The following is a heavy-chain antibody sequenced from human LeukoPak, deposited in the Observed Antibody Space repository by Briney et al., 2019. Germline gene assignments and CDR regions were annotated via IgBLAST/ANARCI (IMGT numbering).Heavy chain of an antibody. Sequence: PSETLSLTCTGSGGSISSYYWSWIRQPPGKGLEWIGYIYYSGSTNYNPSLKSRVTISVDPSKNQFSLKLSSVSAADTAVYYCARKGGYSSPPSVWGKGITVTVSS. CDR2: IYYSGST. V-gene: IGHV4-59*01. CDR1: GGSISSYY. J-gene: IGHJ6*04. D-gene: IGHD6-19*01. CDR3: ARKGGYSSPPSV.